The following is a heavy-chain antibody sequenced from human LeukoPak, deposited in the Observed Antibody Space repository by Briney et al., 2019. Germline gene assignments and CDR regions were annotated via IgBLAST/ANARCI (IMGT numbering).Heavy chain of an antibody. CDR2: IYYSGST. CDR3: ARAVDTIFGVVIENWFDP. V-gene: IGHV4-59*01. Sequence: SETLSLTCTVSGGSISSYYWSWIRQPPGKRLEWIGYIYYSGSTNYNPSLKSRVTISVDASKNQFSLKLSSVTAADTAVYYCARAVDTIFGVVIENWFDPWGQGTLVTVSS. D-gene: IGHD3-3*01. CDR1: GGSISSYY. J-gene: IGHJ5*02.